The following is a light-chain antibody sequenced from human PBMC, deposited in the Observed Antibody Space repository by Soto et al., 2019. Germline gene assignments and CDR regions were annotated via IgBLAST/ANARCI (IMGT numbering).Light chain of an antibody. CDR2: RND. Sequence: QSVLTQPPSASGTPGQGVTISCSGSRSNIGSDAGNNYVYWYQQFPGTAPKLLIFRNDQRPSGVPDRISGSKSGSSASLVISGLRSEDEAEYYCASWDDSLSGWVFGGGTKLTVL. CDR1: RSNIGSDAGNNY. CDR3: ASWDDSLSGWV. V-gene: IGLV1-47*01. J-gene: IGLJ3*02.